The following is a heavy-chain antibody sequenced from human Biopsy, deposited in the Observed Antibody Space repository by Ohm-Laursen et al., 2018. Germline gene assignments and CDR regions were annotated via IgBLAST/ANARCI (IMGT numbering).Heavy chain of an antibody. D-gene: IGHD6-6*01. CDR1: GFTFSSYS. CDR2: ISGTSSHI. CDR3: SRASKTTAREGGMDV. J-gene: IGHJ6*02. Sequence: SLRLFCTASGFTFSSYSMNWVRQAPGKGLEWVSSISGTSSHIYDADSVKGRFTVARDNAKNSLYLQLNSLRAEDTAVYYCSRASKTTAREGGMDVWGQGTTVTVSS. V-gene: IGHV3-21*01.